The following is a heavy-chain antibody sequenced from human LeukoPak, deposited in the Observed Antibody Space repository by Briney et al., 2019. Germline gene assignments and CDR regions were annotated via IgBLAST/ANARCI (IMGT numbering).Heavy chain of an antibody. J-gene: IGHJ4*02. CDR1: GGSISSSSYY. CDR2: IYYSGST. V-gene: IGHV4-39*01. Sequence: SETLSLTCTVSGGSISSSSYYWGWIRQPPGKGLEWIGSIYYSGSTYYNPSLKSRVTISVDTSKNQFSLKLRSVTAADTAVYYCARQPDGYKYDYWGQGTLVTVSS. D-gene: IGHD5-24*01. CDR3: ARQPDGYKYDY.